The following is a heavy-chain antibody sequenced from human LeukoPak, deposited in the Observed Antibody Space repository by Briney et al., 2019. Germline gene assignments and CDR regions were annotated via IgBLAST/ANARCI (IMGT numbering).Heavy chain of an antibody. D-gene: IGHD6-13*01. CDR1: GFTFGDYA. J-gene: IGHJ6*03. CDR3: TRDLIAAAAYYYYYYMDV. CDR2: IRSKAYGGTT. Sequence: GSLRLSCTASGFTFGDYAMSWFRQAPGKGLEWVGFIRSKAYGGTTEYAASVKGRFTISRDDSKSIAYLQMNSLKTEDTAVYYCTRDLIAAAAYYYYYYMDVWGKGTTVTVSS. V-gene: IGHV3-49*03.